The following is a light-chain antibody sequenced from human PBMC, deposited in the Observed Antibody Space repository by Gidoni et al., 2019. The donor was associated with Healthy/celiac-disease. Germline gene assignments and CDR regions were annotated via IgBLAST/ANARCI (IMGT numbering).Light chain of an antibody. J-gene: IGKJ2*01. Sequence: EIVLPQSPATLSLSPGERATLSCRASQSVSSYLAWYQQKPDQAPRLLIYDASNRATGIPARFSGSGSGTDFTLTISSLEPEDFAVYYCQQRSNWPRLMYTFGQGTKLEIK. V-gene: IGKV3-11*01. CDR1: QSVSSY. CDR2: DAS. CDR3: QQRSNWPRLMYT.